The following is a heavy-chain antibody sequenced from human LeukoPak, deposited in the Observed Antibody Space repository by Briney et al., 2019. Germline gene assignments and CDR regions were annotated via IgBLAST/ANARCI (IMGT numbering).Heavy chain of an antibody. CDR1: GFTFSSYA. CDR2: ISTSGDFT. V-gene: IGHV3-23*01. J-gene: IGHJ4*02. D-gene: IGHD6-13*01. Sequence: PGGSLRLSCATSGFTFSSYAMNWVRQAPGKGLECASFISTSGDFTYYAASVKGRFTVSRDNSKNTLYLQMNSLRADDTAVYYCAKTRPLDSSSWSHGDYWGQGTLVTVSS. CDR3: AKTRPLDSSSWSHGDY.